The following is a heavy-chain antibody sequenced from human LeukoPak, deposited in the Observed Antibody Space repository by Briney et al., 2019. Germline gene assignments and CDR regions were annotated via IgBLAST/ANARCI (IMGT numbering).Heavy chain of an antibody. J-gene: IGHJ4*02. CDR3: ARALHSYDSSGHWDY. Sequence: GGSLRLSCAASGFTFSDYYMSWIRQAPGKGLEWISYISSSGTTIYYADSVKGRFTISRDNAKNSLYLQMNSLRAEDTAVYYCARALHSYDSSGHWDYWGQGTLVTVSS. CDR2: ISSSGTTI. D-gene: IGHD3-22*01. V-gene: IGHV3-11*01. CDR1: GFTFSDYY.